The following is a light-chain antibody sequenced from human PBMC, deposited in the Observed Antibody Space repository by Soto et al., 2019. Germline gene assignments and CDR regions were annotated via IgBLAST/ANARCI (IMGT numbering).Light chain of an antibody. V-gene: IGKV3D-15*01. CDR3: HHYNNWWA. CDR2: DAS. J-gene: IGKJ1*01. Sequence: EIVMTQSPATLSLSPGERATLSCRASQSVSGNLAWYQQKPCQAPRLLIYDASNRATGIPARFSGSGSGTDFTLTINSLQSEDFAVYYCHHYNNWWAFGQGTKVDIK. CDR1: QSVSGN.